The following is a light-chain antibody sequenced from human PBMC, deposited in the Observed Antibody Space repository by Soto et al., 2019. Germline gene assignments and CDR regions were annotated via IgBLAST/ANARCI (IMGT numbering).Light chain of an antibody. CDR2: TTS. Sequence: DIQMTQAPSSLSASVGDTVTITCRPSQSISTYLNWYQQKPGKAPNLLIYTTSSLHSGVPSRFSGSGSGTDFTLTISSLQPEDFATYYCQQSYSTPITFGQGTRLEIK. J-gene: IGKJ5*01. CDR3: QQSYSTPIT. V-gene: IGKV1-39*01. CDR1: QSISTY.